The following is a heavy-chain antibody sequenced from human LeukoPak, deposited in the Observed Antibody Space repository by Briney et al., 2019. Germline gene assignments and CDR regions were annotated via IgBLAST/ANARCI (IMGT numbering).Heavy chain of an antibody. Sequence: SGTLSLTCAVSGGSISSSNWWCWVRQPPGKGLEWIGEIYHSGSTNYNPSLKSRVIISVDKSKNQFSLKLSAVTAADTAVYYCARARKYNGNPNWIDLWGQGVLVTVSS. CDR1: GGSISSSNW. CDR2: IYHSGST. D-gene: IGHD2-8*01. V-gene: IGHV4-4*02. CDR3: ARARKYNGNPNWIDL. J-gene: IGHJ5*02.